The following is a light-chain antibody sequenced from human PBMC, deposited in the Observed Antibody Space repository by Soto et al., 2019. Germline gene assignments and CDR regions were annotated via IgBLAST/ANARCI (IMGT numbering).Light chain of an antibody. CDR3: SSPADTAGNNDQYV. J-gene: IGLJ1*01. V-gene: IGLV2-8*01. Sequence: QSVLTQPPSASGSPGQSVTISCTGTSSDIGGYNFVSWYQQHPGKAPKLMIFEVSKRPSGVPDRFSGSKSGNTASLTVSGLRAEDESYYFCSSPADTAGNNDQYVFGTRTKVTDL. CDR2: EVS. CDR1: SSDIGGYNF.